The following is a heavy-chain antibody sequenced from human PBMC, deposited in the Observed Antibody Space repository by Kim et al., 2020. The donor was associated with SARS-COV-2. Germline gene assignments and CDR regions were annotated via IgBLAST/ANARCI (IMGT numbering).Heavy chain of an antibody. Sequence: ASVKVSCKASGYTFTSYAIHWVRQAPGQRLEWMGWINAGNGNAKYSQNFQGRVTITRDSSASTAFMELGSLRFEDTAVYYCARRDDYGDYDNGLDVWGQGTTVTVSS. CDR3: ARRDDYGDYDNGLDV. V-gene: IGHV1-3*01. D-gene: IGHD4-17*01. CDR1: GYTFTSYA. J-gene: IGHJ6*02. CDR2: INAGNGNA.